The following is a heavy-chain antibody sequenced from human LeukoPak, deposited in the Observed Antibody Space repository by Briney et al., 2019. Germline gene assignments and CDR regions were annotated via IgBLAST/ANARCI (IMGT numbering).Heavy chain of an antibody. CDR3: ARDVGTLEVLDY. Sequence: SETLSLTCTVSGGSISSYYWSWIRQPPGKGLEWIGYIYYSGSTNYNPSLKSRVTISVDTSKNQFSLKLSSVTAADTAVYYCARDVGTLEVLDYWGQGNLVTVSS. V-gene: IGHV4-59*01. CDR1: GGSISSYY. CDR2: IYYSGST. D-gene: IGHD3-3*01. J-gene: IGHJ4*02.